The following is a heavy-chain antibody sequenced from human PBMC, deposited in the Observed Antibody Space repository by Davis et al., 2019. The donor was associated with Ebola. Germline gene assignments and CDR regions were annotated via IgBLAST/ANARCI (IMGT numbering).Heavy chain of an antibody. CDR1: GFTFSSYG. CDR2: IKQDGSEK. CDR3: ARGIIS. D-gene: IGHD2/OR15-2a*01. V-gene: IGHV3-7*03. J-gene: IGHJ4*02. Sequence: GGSLRLSCAASGFTFSSYGMNWVRQAPGKGLEWVANIKQDGSEKYYVDSVKGRFTISRDNAKNSLYLQMNSLRAEDTAVYYCARGIISWGQGTLVTVSS.